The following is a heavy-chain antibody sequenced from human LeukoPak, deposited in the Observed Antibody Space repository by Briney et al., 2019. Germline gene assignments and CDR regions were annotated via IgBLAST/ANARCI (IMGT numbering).Heavy chain of an antibody. CDR2: ISWNSGSI. V-gene: IGHV3-9*01. D-gene: IGHD3-22*01. CDR1: GSTFDDYA. Sequence: PGGSLRLSCAASGSTFDDYAKHWVRQAPGKGLEWVSGISWNSGSIGYADSVKGRFTISRDNSKNTLYLQMNSLRAEDTAVYYCAKAYDSSGYWGNYFDYWGQGTLVTVSS. CDR3: AKAYDSSGYWGNYFDY. J-gene: IGHJ4*02.